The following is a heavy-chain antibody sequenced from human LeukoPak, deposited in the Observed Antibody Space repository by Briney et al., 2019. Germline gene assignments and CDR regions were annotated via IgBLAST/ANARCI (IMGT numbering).Heavy chain of an antibody. CDR2: INPNSGGT. Sequence: ASVKVSCKASGYTFTGYYMHWVRQAPGQGLEWMGWINPNSGGTNYAQKFQGRVTMTRDTSISTAYMELSRLRSDDTAVYYCAPVTRTFGYCSGGSCFNGAEYFQHWGRAPWSPSPQ. CDR3: APVTRTFGYCSGGSCFNGAEYFQH. CDR1: GYTFTGYY. D-gene: IGHD2-15*01. J-gene: IGHJ1*01. V-gene: IGHV1-2*02.